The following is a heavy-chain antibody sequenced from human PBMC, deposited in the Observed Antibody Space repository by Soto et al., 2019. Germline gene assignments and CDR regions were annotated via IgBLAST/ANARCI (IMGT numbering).Heavy chain of an antibody. J-gene: IGHJ4*02. D-gene: IGHD3-16*02. CDR1: GYTFLKYG. CDR2: IQTDTGHP. V-gene: IGHV1-18*01. Sequence: QVQLVQSGPEVKKPGASVKVSCKASGYTFLKYGINWVRQAPGQGLEWMGGIQTDTGHPNVAQKFQDRVTMTTDTSMSTAHIERMSLRSGGTATYYWAKERGFVYRVDHGGEGTLVTVSS. CDR3: AKERGFVYRVDH.